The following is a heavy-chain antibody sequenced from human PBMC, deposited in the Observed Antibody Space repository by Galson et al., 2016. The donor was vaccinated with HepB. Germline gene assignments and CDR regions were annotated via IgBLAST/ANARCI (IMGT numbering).Heavy chain of an antibody. D-gene: IGHD3-10*01. CDR3: ARLTMIRGVMWDY. CDR2: IYWDDDK. Sequence: PALVKPTQTLTLTCTFSGFSLSTGGLGVGWLRQPPGKALEWLALIYWDDDKRYSPSLKNRITITKDTSRNQVVLTVTNMDPVDTATYYCARLTMIRGVMWDYWGQGTLVTVSS. CDR1: GFSLSTGGLG. J-gene: IGHJ4*02. V-gene: IGHV2-5*02.